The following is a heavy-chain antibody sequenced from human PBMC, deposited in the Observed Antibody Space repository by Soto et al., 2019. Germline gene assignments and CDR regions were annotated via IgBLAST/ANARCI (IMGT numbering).Heavy chain of an antibody. CDR2: IYYSGST. J-gene: IGHJ4*02. Sequence: SETLSLTCTVSGGSISSGGYYWSWIRQHPGKGLEWIGYIYYSGSTYYNPSLKSRVTISVDTSRNQFSLKLSSVTAADTAVYYCAREPSYDSSGNFDYWGQGTQVTVSS. D-gene: IGHD3-22*01. V-gene: IGHV4-31*03. CDR1: GGSISSGGYY. CDR3: AREPSYDSSGNFDY.